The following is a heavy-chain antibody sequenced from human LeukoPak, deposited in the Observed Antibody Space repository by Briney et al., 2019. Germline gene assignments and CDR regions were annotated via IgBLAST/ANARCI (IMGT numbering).Heavy chain of an antibody. Sequence: GGSLRLSCAASGFTFSDYWMHWVRQTPGKGLVWVSRISYDGGGTNYADSVKGRFTISRDNAKNTLYLQMNSLRAEDTAVYYCAKGGVWTAMIDYWGQGTLVTVSS. CDR3: AKGGVWTAMIDY. CDR2: ISYDGGGT. J-gene: IGHJ4*02. D-gene: IGHD5-18*01. V-gene: IGHV3-74*01. CDR1: GFTFSDYW.